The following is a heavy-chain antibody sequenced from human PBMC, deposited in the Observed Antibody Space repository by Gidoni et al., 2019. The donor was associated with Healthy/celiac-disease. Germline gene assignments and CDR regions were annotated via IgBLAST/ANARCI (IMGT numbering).Heavy chain of an antibody. Sequence: AASGFTFSSYSMNWVRQAPGKGLEWVSYISSSSSTIYYADSVKGRFTISRDNAKNSLYLQMNSLRAEDTAVYYCARDRYYYDSSGWDYWGQGTLVTVSS. D-gene: IGHD3-22*01. V-gene: IGHV3-48*01. CDR1: GFTFSSYS. CDR2: ISSSSSTI. J-gene: IGHJ4*02. CDR3: ARDRYYYDSSGWDY.